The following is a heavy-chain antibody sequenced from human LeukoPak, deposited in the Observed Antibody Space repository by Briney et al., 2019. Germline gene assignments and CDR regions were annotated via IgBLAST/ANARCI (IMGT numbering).Heavy chain of an antibody. D-gene: IGHD5-18*01. CDR3: AQERDTAMVTIDY. V-gene: IGHV3-30*02. CDR2: IRYDGSNK. CDR1: GFTFSSYG. J-gene: IGHJ4*02. Sequence: PGGSLRLSCAASGFTFSSYGMHWVGQAPGKGLEWVAFIRYDGSNKYYADSVKGRFTISRENYKNTLYLQLNSLRADDSAVDYCAQERDTAMVTIDYWGQGTLVTVSS.